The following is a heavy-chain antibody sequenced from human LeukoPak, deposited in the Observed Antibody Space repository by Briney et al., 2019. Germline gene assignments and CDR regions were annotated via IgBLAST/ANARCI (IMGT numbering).Heavy chain of an antibody. V-gene: IGHV3-7*03. Sequence: GGSLRLSCAASGFTFSTYWMTWVRQAPGKGLEWVANIKQDGSERHYGDPVKGRFAISRDNAKNSLYLQMNSLRAEDTALYYCARYCSSTSCYFGLYGMDVWGQGTTVTVSS. D-gene: IGHD2-2*01. CDR1: GFTFSTYW. J-gene: IGHJ6*02. CDR3: ARYCSSTSCYFGLYGMDV. CDR2: IKQDGSER.